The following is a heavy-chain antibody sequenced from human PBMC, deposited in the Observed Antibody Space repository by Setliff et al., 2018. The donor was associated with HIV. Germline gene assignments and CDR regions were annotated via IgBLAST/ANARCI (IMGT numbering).Heavy chain of an antibody. CDR3: ARDGEGGYFAE. CDR1: GYTFADYY. D-gene: IGHD3-22*01. J-gene: IGHJ4*02. CDR2: SNPRGGNT. V-gene: IGHV1-46*01. Sequence: ASVKVSCKSSGYTFADYYMHWVRQAPGGGLEWMGISNPRGGNTTYAQMFQGRVTMTRDTSTSVGYLDLSSLRSEDTAVYYCARDGEGGYFAEWGQGTRVTVSS.